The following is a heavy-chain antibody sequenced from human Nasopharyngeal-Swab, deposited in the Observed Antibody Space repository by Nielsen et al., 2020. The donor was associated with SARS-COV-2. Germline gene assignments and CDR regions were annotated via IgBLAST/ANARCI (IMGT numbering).Heavy chain of an antibody. Sequence: SETLSLTCTVSGCSISSSSYYWGWIRQPPGKGLEWIGSIYYSGSTYYNPSLKSRVTISVDTSKNQFSLKLSSVTAADTAVYYCARDRVVPAASLGYYGMDVWGQGTTVTVSS. CDR1: GCSISSSSYY. J-gene: IGHJ6*02. CDR2: IYYSGST. D-gene: IGHD2-2*01. V-gene: IGHV4-39*07. CDR3: ARDRVVPAASLGYYGMDV.